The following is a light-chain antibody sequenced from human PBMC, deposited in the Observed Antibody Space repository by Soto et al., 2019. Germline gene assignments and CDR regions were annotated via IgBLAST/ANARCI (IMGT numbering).Light chain of an antibody. CDR1: QDIRND. V-gene: IGKV1-17*01. CDR2: DAS. Sequence: DIPMTQSPSSLSASVGDRVTITCLASQDIRNDLGWFQQIPGKAPKRLIYDASNLQSGVPSRFGGSGSGTEFTLTVSSLQPEDFATYYCLQYNSYPHPFGQGTKLEIK. J-gene: IGKJ2*01. CDR3: LQYNSYPHP.